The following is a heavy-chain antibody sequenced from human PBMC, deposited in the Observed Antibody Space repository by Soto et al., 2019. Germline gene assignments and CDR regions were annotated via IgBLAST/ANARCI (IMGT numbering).Heavy chain of an antibody. V-gene: IGHV2-5*02. CDR1: GFSLSTSGVG. CDR3: AHSRGAAAMDY. Sequence: SGPTLVNPTQTLTLTCTFSGFSLSTSGVGVGWIRQPPGKALEWLALIYWDDDKRYSPSLKSRLTITKDASKNQVVLTMTNVDPVDTATYYCAHSRGAAAMDYWGQGTLVTVSS. CDR2: IYWDDDK. J-gene: IGHJ4*02. D-gene: IGHD6-13*01.